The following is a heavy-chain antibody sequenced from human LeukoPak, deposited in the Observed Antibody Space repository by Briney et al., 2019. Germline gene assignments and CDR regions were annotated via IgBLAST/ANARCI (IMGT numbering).Heavy chain of an antibody. CDR3: ARTIRKHCSSTSCYRWKYYYYYYMDV. CDR1: GYTFTSYD. Sequence: PEASVKVSCKASGYTFTSYDINWVRQATGQGLEWMGWMNPNSGNTGYAQKFQGRVTITRNTSISTAYMELSSLRSEDTAVYYCARTIRKHCSSTSCYRWKYYYYYYMDVWGKGTTVTVSS. J-gene: IGHJ6*03. V-gene: IGHV1-8*01. D-gene: IGHD2-2*02. CDR2: MNPNSGNT.